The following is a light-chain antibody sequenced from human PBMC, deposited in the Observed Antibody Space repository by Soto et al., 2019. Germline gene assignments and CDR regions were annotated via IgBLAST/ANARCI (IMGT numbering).Light chain of an antibody. V-gene: IGLV2-8*01. CDR3: SSFAGSNILV. CDR2: DVS. J-gene: IGLJ3*02. CDR1: SSDVGAYSY. Sequence: QSALTQPPSASGSPGQSVTISCTGTSSDVGAYSYVSWYQQHPGKAPKLIISDVSQRPSGVPDRFSGSTSGNTASLTVSGLQTEDEADYYCSSFAGSNILVFGGGTKLTVL.